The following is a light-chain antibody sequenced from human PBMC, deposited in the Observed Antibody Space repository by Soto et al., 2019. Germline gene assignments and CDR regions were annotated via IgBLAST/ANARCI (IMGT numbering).Light chain of an antibody. CDR3: QQNYSTPWT. CDR1: QSISSY. V-gene: IGKV1-39*01. Sequence: DIQLTQSPSSLSAPVGGRVTSPCRAFQSISSYLNWYQQKPGKAPKLLIYAASSLHSGVPSRFSGSGSGTDFTLTISSLQHEDFATYYCQQNYSTPWTFGQGTKVDIK. J-gene: IGKJ1*01. CDR2: AAS.